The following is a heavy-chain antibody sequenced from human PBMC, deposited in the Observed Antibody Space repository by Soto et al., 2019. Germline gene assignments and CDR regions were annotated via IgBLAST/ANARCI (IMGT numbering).Heavy chain of an antibody. D-gene: IGHD3-22*01. CDR3: VRATYFSDSSAYTRCLDY. V-gene: IGHV3-72*01. J-gene: IGHJ4*02. Sequence: PVGSLRLSGAGSGFTLSDHYIDWVRQAPGKGLEWVGRSRDKPQGYSTAYAASVKGRFTTSRDESKNSAYLQMNSLKTEDTAVYYCVRATYFSDSSAYTRCLDYWGQGTLVTVS. CDR1: GFTLSDHY. CDR2: SRDKPQGYST.